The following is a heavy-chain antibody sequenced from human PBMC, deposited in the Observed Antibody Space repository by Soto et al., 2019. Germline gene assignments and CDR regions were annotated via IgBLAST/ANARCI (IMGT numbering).Heavy chain of an antibody. J-gene: IGHJ3*01. CDR1: GSSISSGGYS. V-gene: IGHV4-30-2*01. Sequence: SETLSLPCAVSGSSISSGGYSWTWIRQPPGKGLEWIGYIYHSGNTYYNPSLKSRVTISGDRSKNQFTLNLCSVTAAATAVYYCASNVASDDALEVWGQGTMGTVSS. CDR2: IYHSGNT. CDR3: ASNVASDDALEV. D-gene: IGHD2-15*01.